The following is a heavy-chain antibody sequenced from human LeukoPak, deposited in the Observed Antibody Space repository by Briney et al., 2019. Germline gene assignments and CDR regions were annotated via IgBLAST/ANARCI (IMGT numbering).Heavy chain of an antibody. CDR3: ARETSDAYGSGSAFDH. Sequence: PGGSLRLSCAASGFTVSSNYMSWVRQAPGKGLEWVSVIYSGGSTYYADSVKGRFTISRDNSKNTLYLQMNSLRAEDTAVYYCARETSDAYGSGSAFDHWGQGTLVTVSS. CDR2: IYSGGST. J-gene: IGHJ4*02. D-gene: IGHD3-10*01. V-gene: IGHV3-53*01. CDR1: GFTVSSNY.